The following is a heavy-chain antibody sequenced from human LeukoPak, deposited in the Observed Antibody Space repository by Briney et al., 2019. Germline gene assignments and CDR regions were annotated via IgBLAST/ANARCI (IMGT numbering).Heavy chain of an antibody. J-gene: IGHJ4*02. CDR1: GGSFSGFY. CDR2: IDHSGST. Sequence: SETLSLTCDVYGGSFSGFYWNWIRQPPGKGLEWIGEIDHSGSTNYNPSLKSRVIISVDRANNQFSLKLSSVTAADTAFYYCARGRKGGSALWGQGTLVTVPS. V-gene: IGHV4-34*01. CDR3: ARGRKGGSAL. D-gene: IGHD3-10*01.